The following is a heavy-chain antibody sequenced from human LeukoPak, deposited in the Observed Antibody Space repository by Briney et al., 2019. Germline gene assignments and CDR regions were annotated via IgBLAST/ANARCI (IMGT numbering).Heavy chain of an antibody. CDR2: FDPEDGET. D-gene: IGHD3-9*01. CDR1: GYTLTELS. Sequence: ASVKVSCKVSGYTLTELSIHWVRQAPGKGLEWMGGFDPEDGETIYAQKFQGRVTMTRNTSISTAYMELSSLRSEDTAVYYCARFYVLRYFDWLSSYGMDVWGQGTTVTVSS. J-gene: IGHJ6*02. V-gene: IGHV1-24*01. CDR3: ARFYVLRYFDWLSSYGMDV.